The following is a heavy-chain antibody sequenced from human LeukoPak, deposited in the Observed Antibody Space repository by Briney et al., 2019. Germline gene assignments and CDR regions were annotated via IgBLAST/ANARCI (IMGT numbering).Heavy chain of an antibody. J-gene: IGHJ5*02. CDR3: AKDSEAGYYDSSGWFDP. Sequence: GGSLRLSCAASGFTFRSYAMSWVRPAPGKGLEWVSVISGSGDRTYYADSVKGRFTISRDNSKNTLYLQMNSLRAEDTAVYYCAKDSEAGYYDSSGWFDPWGQGTLVTVSS. V-gene: IGHV3-23*01. CDR2: ISGSGDRT. CDR1: GFTFRSYA. D-gene: IGHD3-22*01.